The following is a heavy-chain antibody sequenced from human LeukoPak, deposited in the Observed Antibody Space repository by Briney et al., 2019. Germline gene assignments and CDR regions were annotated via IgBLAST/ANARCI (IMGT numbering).Heavy chain of an antibody. D-gene: IGHD3-10*01. V-gene: IGHV3-23*01. Sequence: GGTLRLSCAASGFTFSNHGMNWVRQAPGKGLEWVSGISPSGDITYYADSVKGRFTISRDNSKNMVYLQVISLTAEDTAVYYCAKDDAWLRFGEWSQGTLVTVSS. CDR3: AKDDAWLRFGE. J-gene: IGHJ4*02. CDR2: ISPSGDIT. CDR1: GFTFSNHG.